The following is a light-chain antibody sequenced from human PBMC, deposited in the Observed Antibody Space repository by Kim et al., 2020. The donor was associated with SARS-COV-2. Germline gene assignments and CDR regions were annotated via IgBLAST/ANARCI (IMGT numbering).Light chain of an antibody. V-gene: IGKV1-5*03. CDR2: KTS. Sequence: ASVGDRVTITCRASQSISNWLAWYRQKLGKAPELLIYKTSTLERGVPSRFSGSGSGTNFTLTISSLQPDDFATYYCQEYDTFSSYGFGQETKLEI. CDR3: QEYDTFSSYG. J-gene: IGKJ2*03. CDR1: QSISNW.